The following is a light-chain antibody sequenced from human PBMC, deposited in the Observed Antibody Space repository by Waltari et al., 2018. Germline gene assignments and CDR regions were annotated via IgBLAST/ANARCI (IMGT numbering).Light chain of an antibody. CDR3: QSYDSSLSALV. CDR2: GNN. J-gene: IGLJ3*02. V-gene: IGLV1-40*01. Sequence: QSVLTQPPSVSGAPGQRVTISCTGARSNIGAGYDVQWYQQVPLTAPRLLIFGNNNRPSGIPDRFSASKSGTSASLAITGLQADDEADYYCQSYDSSLSALVFGGGTKLTVL. CDR1: RSNIGAGYD.